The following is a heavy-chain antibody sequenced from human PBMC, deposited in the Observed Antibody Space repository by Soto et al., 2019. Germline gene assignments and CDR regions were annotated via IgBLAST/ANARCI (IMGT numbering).Heavy chain of an antibody. CDR1: GFSVSTSGVG. V-gene: IGHV2-5*02. Sequence: QITLKESGPPLVKPTQTLTLTCTFSGFSVSTSGVGVAWIRQSPGKALEWLALIYWDNDKRYNPFLQSRVTITKDTSKNQVVLTMTNMDPVDTATYYCAHKGGRGAGMDVWGQGTTVTVSS. D-gene: IGHD2-15*01. CDR3: AHKGGRGAGMDV. J-gene: IGHJ6*02. CDR2: IYWDNDK.